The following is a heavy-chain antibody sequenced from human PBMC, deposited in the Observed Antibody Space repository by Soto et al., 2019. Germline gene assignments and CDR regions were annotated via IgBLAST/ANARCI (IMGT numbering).Heavy chain of an antibody. CDR2: ISLGADVS. D-gene: IGHD1-20*01. Sequence: EVQLLESGGGLVQPGGSLRLSCAASGFTFSSFVMNWVRQAPGKGLEWVSTISLGADVSHYTDSVKGRFTISRDNYRRTQHLQMDSLRIEDAAVYFCVRRAITATTKWGAFDVWGQGTAVTVSS. CDR3: VRRAITATTKWGAFDV. V-gene: IGHV3-23*01. J-gene: IGHJ3*01. CDR1: GFTFSSFV.